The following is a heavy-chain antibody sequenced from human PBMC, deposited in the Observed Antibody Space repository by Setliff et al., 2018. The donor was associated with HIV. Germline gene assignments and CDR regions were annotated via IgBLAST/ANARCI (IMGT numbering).Heavy chain of an antibody. CDR2: ISSGSSYI. CDR1: GFTFSSYS. Sequence: GGSLRLSCAASGFTFSSYSMNWVRQAPGKGLERVSSISSGSSYIYYAESVKGRFTISRDNAKNSLYLQMNSLRAEDTAVYYCARAGVYYDSSGYCIDYWGQGTLVTVSS. J-gene: IGHJ4*02. D-gene: IGHD3-22*01. CDR3: ARAGVYYDSSGYCIDY. V-gene: IGHV3-21*01.